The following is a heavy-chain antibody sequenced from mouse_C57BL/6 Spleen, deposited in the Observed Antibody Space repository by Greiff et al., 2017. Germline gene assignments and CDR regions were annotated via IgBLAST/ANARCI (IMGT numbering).Heavy chain of an antibody. CDR3: TRWGGDGDY. V-gene: IGHV1-15*01. CDR2: IDPETGGT. D-gene: IGHD1-1*02. CDR1: GYTFSDYE. J-gene: IGHJ2*01. Sequence: QVQLQPSGAELVRPGASVTLSCKASGYTFSDYEMHWVKQTPVHGLEWIGAIDPETGGTAYNQKFKGKAILTADKSSSTAYMELRSLTSEDSAVYYCTRWGGDGDYWGQGTTLTVSS.